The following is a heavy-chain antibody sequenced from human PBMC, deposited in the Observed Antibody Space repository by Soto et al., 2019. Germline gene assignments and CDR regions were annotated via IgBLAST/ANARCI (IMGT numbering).Heavy chain of an antibody. CDR3: AKLLGREDYGDYEHANPHIYYYYYGMDV. D-gene: IGHD4-17*01. CDR1: GFTFSSYA. V-gene: IGHV3-23*01. CDR2: ISGSGGST. J-gene: IGHJ6*02. Sequence: EVQLLESGGGLVQPGGSLRLSCAASGFTFSSYAMSWVRQAPGKGLEWVSAISGSGGSTYYADSVKGRFTISRDNSKNTLYLQMNSLRAEDTAVYYCAKLLGREDYGDYEHANPHIYYYYYGMDVWGQGTTVTVSS.